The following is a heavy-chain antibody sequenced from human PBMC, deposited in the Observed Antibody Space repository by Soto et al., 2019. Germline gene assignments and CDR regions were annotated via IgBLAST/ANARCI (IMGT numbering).Heavy chain of an antibody. Sequence: FGPTLGHPTQTLTLTCTLSGFSLSTSGVGVCWSRHPPGKALEWLALIYWNDDKLYSPSLKIRGTITKDTSKNQLVLTMTNMDPVDTATHHCANRSFRSWELPYYYFHYGMYXWGQVTTFTVS. D-gene: IGHD1-26*01. CDR2: IYWNDDK. V-gene: IGHV2-5*01. CDR1: GFSLSTSGVG. CDR3: ANRSFRSWELPYYYFHYGMYX. J-gene: IGHJ6*02.